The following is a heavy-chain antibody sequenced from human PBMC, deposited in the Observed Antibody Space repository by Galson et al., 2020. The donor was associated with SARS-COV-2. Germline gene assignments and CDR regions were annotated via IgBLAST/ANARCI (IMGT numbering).Heavy chain of an antibody. V-gene: IGHV1-18*04. Sequence: ASVKVSCKASGYTFTSYGISWVRQAPGQGLEWMGWISAYNGNTNYAQKLQGRVTMTTDTSTSTAYMELRSLRSDDTAVYYCARDWASMVRGVITWHYGMDVWGQGTTVTVSS. D-gene: IGHD3-10*01. CDR2: ISAYNGNT. CDR3: ARDWASMVRGVITWHYGMDV. J-gene: IGHJ6*02. CDR1: GYTFTSYG.